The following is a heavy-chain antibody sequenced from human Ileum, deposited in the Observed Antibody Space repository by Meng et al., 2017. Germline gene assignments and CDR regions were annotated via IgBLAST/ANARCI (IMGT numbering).Heavy chain of an antibody. V-gene: IGHV3-73*01. J-gene: IGHJ4*02. CDR3: SAYYDGGGYVRLFDY. Sequence: GGSLKISCAASGFTFSASTIHWVRQASGKGLEWLGRIRTKGDSYATAYAASVKGRFTISRDDSKDTAYLEVNSLKTEDTAVYYCSAYYDGGGYVRLFDYWGQGTLVTVSS. CDR2: IRTKGDSYAT. CDR1: GFTFSAST. D-gene: IGHD3-22*01.